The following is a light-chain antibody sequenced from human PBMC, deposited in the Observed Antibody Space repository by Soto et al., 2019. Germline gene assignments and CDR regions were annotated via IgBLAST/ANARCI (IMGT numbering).Light chain of an antibody. J-gene: IGKJ1*01. CDR2: KVS. CDR1: QSLVDSDGNTY. Sequence: DVVLTQSPLSLPVTLGQPASISCRSSQSLVDSDGNTYLNWFQQRPGQSPRRLIYKVSNRDSGVPDRFSGSGSGTDFTLKISRVEAEDVGVYYCMQVTYWPPWTVGQGTKVEIK. CDR3: MQVTYWPPWT. V-gene: IGKV2-30*01.